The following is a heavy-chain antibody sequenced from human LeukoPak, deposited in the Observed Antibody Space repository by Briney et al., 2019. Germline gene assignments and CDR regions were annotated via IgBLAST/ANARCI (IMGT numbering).Heavy chain of an antibody. Sequence: GGSLRLSCAAPGFTFSSYWMSWVRQAPGKGLEWVANIKEDGSKKYYVDSVKGRFTISRDNAKNSLYLQMNSLRVEDTAVYYCARDRWGYSYGGDWGQGTLVTVSS. CDR1: GFTFSSYW. CDR2: IKEDGSKK. J-gene: IGHJ4*02. V-gene: IGHV3-7*01. D-gene: IGHD5-18*01. CDR3: ARDRWGYSYGGD.